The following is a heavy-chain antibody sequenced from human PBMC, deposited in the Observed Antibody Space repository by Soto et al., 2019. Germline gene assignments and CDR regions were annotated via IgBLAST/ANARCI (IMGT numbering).Heavy chain of an antibody. CDR2: IYYSGST. J-gene: IGHJ3*02. Sequence: PSETLSLTCTVSGGSVSSGSYCFICIRQPPWKGLEWIGYIYYSGSTNYNPSLKSRVTISVDTSKNQFSLKLSSVTAADTAVYYCARVNYDILTGPDVFDIWGQGTMVTVSS. D-gene: IGHD3-9*01. CDR3: ARVNYDILTGPDVFDI. V-gene: IGHV4-61*01. CDR1: GGSVSSGSYC.